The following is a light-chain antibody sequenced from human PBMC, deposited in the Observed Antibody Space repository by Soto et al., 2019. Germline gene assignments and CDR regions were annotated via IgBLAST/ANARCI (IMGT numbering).Light chain of an antibody. CDR2: YDS. CDR3: QVWDSSSDHPFYV. V-gene: IGLV3-21*04. Sequence: SYELTQPPSVSVAPGKTARITCGGNNIGSKSVHWYQQKPGQAPVLVIYYDSDRPSGIPERFSGSNSGNTVTLTISRVEAGDEADYYCQVWDSSSDHPFYVFGTGTKLTVL. J-gene: IGLJ1*01. CDR1: NIGSKS.